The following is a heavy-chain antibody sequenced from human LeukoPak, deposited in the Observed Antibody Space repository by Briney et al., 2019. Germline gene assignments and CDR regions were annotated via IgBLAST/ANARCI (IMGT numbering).Heavy chain of an antibody. D-gene: IGHD2-2*01. CDR3: ARDGCSSTSCLYGMDV. V-gene: IGHV4-59*01. CDR2: IYYSGST. Sequence: SETLSLTCTVSGGSISSYYWSWIRQPPGKGLEWIGYIYYSGSTNYNPSLKSRVTISVDTSKNQFSLKLSSVTAADTAVYYCARDGCSSTSCLYGMDVWGQGTTVTVSS. CDR1: GGSISSYY. J-gene: IGHJ6*02.